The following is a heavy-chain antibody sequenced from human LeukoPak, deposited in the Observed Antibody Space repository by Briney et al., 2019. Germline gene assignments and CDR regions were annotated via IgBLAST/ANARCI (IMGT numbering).Heavy chain of an antibody. V-gene: IGHV1-8*01. CDR3: ARGLHEYYYGSGSYDDAFDI. CDR2: MNPNSGNT. J-gene: IGHJ3*02. Sequence: GASVKVSCKASGYTFTSYDINWVRQATGQGLEWMGWMNPNSGNTGYAQKFQGRVTMTRNTSISTAYMELSSLRSEDTAVYYCARGLHEYYYGSGSYDDAFDIWGQGTMVTVSS. D-gene: IGHD3-10*01. CDR1: GYTFTSYD.